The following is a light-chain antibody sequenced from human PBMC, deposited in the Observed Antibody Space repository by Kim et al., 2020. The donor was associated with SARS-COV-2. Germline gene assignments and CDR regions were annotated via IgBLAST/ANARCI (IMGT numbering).Light chain of an antibody. J-gene: IGLJ2*01. CDR2: DVT. CDR3: SSYTDDNTVI. V-gene: IGLV2-14*03. CDR1: SSCIGGYNY. Sequence: GQSITFSCSGTSSCIGGYNYFSWYQQYPCKAPKLMIYDVTDRPSGVSNHFSGSKSANTASLTISGLRADDEATYYCSSYTDDNTVIFGGGTKVTVL.